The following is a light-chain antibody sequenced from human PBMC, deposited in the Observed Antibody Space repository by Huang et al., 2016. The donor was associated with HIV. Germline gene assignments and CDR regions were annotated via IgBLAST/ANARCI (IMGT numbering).Light chain of an antibody. V-gene: IGKV4-1*01. J-gene: IGKJ3*01. CDR1: RIILYNSTTKNY. CDR2: LAS. Sequence: DIVLTQSPDSLAVSLGERATINCSSRRIILYNSTTKNYLAWPQQKPGQSPTLLIYLASTRESWVPDRFSGSGSETDFTLTISSLQAEDVAVYFCQQYYTTPGTFGPGTTVHIK. CDR3: QQYYTTPGT.